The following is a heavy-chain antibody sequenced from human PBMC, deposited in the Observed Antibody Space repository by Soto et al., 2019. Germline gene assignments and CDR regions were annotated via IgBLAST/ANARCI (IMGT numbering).Heavy chain of an antibody. V-gene: IGHV3-13*01. D-gene: IGHD5-12*01. Sequence: EVQLVESGGGLVQPGGSLRLSCAASGFTFSSYDMHWVRQATGKGLEWVSAIGTAGDTYYPGSVKGRFTISRENAKNSLYLQMNSLRAGDTAVYYCARTLGAYSGYDYGYVGYYYGMDVWGQGTTVTVSS. J-gene: IGHJ6*02. CDR3: ARTLGAYSGYDYGYVGYYYGMDV. CDR1: GFTFSSYD. CDR2: IGTAGDT.